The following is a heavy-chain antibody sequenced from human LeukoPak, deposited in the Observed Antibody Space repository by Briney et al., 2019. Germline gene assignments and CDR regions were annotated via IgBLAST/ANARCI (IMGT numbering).Heavy chain of an antibody. Sequence: TSETLSLTCTVSGGSISRYYWSWIRQPPGKGLEWIGYIYYSGSTSYNPSLESRVTISIDTSKNQFSLRLRSVTAADTAVYYCGGGMFTSPVFWGQGILVTVSA. V-gene: IGHV4-59*01. J-gene: IGHJ1*01. CDR3: GGGMFTSPVF. CDR2: IYYSGST. D-gene: IGHD3-10*02. CDR1: GGSISRYY.